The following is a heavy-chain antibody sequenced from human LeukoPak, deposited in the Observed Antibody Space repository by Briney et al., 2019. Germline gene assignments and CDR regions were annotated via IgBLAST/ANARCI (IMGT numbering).Heavy chain of an antibody. V-gene: IGHV1-8*01. D-gene: IGHD2-2*01. Sequence: ASVKVSRKASGYTFTSYDINWVRQATGQGLEWMGWMNPNSGNTGYAQKFQGRVTMTRNTSISTAYMELSSLRSEDTAVYYCARNLGYCSSTSCPRGEYYYYGMDVWGQGTTVTVSS. CDR2: MNPNSGNT. CDR1: GYTFTSYD. CDR3: ARNLGYCSSTSCPRGEYYYYGMDV. J-gene: IGHJ6*02.